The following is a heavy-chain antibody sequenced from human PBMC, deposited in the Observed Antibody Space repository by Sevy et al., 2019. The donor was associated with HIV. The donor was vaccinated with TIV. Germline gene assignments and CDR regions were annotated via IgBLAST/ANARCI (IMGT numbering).Heavy chain of an antibody. CDR1: GFIFSTYG. CDR2: ISYDGSEK. V-gene: IGHV3-30*18. D-gene: IGHD1-26*01. Sequence: GGSLRLSCAASGFIFSTYGIHWVRQAPGKGLEWVAVISYDGSEKYYADSVRGQFTISRDNSKNTLYLQMNSLRVEDTAIYYCAKMQGGSYNYYGMDVWGQGTMVTVSS. J-gene: IGHJ6*02. CDR3: AKMQGGSYNYYGMDV.